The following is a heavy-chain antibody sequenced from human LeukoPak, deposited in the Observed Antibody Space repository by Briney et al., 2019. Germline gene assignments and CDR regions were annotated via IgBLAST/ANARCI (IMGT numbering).Heavy chain of an antibody. V-gene: IGHV7-4-1*02. CDR3: ARDYYDSSGYISNWFDP. D-gene: IGHD3-22*01. J-gene: IGHJ5*02. Sequence: GASVKVSCKASGYTFTSYAMNWVRQAPGQGPEWMGWINTNTGNPTYAQGFTGRFVFSLDTSVSTAYLQISSLKAEDTAVYYCARDYYDSSGYISNWFDPWGQGTLVTVSS. CDR1: GYTFTSYA. CDR2: INTNTGNP.